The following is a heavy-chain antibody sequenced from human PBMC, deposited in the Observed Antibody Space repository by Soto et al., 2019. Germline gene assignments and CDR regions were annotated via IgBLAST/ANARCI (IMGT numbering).Heavy chain of an antibody. V-gene: IGHV3-23*01. CDR1: GFTFSSYA. CDR3: AKLVGSGLTPAPFDY. Sequence: GGSLRLSCAASGFTFSSYAMSWVRQAPGKGLEWVSAISGSGGSTYYAYSVKGRFTISRDNSKNTLYRQMNSLRAEDTAVYYCAKLVGSGLTPAPFDYWGQGTLVPVS. J-gene: IGHJ4*02. CDR2: ISGSGGST. D-gene: IGHD2-15*01.